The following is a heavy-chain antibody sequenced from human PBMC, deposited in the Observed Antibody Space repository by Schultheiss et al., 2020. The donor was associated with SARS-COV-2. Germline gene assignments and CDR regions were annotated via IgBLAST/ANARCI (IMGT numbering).Heavy chain of an antibody. Sequence: SETLSLTCAVYGGSLSGYYWSWIRQPPGKGLEWIGEINHSGSTNYNPSLKSRVTISVDTSKNQFSLKLSSVTAADTAVYYCARGRITIFGVPTLASWFDPWGQGTLVTVSS. CDR1: GGSLSGYY. V-gene: IGHV4-34*01. J-gene: IGHJ5*02. CDR2: INHSGST. CDR3: ARGRITIFGVPTLASWFDP. D-gene: IGHD3-3*01.